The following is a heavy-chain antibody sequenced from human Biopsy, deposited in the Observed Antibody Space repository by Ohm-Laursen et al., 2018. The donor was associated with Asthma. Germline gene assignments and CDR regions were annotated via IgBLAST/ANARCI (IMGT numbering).Heavy chain of an antibody. CDR2: IMTVFGTI. D-gene: IGHD6-19*01. Sequence: ASVKVSCKSPGGTFSNFAISWVRQAPGQGLEWLGGIMTVFGTINYAQKFQGRVTITADESTSTAYMEVTSLRSEDTAIYYCARCQVGYSSGWSLLLKKIYYSGMDVWGQGTAVTVSS. CDR3: ARCQVGYSSGWSLLLKKIYYSGMDV. J-gene: IGHJ6*02. V-gene: IGHV1-69*13. CDR1: GGTFSNFA.